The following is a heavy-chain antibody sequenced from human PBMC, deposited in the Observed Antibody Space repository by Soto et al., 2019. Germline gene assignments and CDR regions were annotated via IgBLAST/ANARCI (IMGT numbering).Heavy chain of an antibody. D-gene: IGHD3-10*01. CDR1: GYTFTSYD. V-gene: IGHV1-8*01. Sequence: QVQLVQSGAEVKKPGASVKVSCKASGYTFTSYDISWVRQATGQGLEWMGWMNPNNGNTDYAPKFQGRVTIPKNTAIGTAYMELSSLRSEDTAVYYCAGSPRNYYALGSYSYFRHWGQGTLVSVSS. J-gene: IGHJ1*01. CDR2: MNPNNGNT. CDR3: AGSPRNYYALGSYSYFRH.